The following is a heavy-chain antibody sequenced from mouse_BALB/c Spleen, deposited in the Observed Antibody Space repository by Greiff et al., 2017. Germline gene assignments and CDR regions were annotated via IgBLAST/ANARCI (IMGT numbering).Heavy chain of an antibody. V-gene: IGHV5-6*01. J-gene: IGHJ3*01. CDR3: ARHGVTTVVAHPWFAY. D-gene: IGHD1-1*01. Sequence: EVQRVESGGDLVKPGGSLKLSCAASGFTFSSYGMSWVRQTPDKRLEWVATISSGGSYTYYPDSVKGRFTISRDNAKNTLYLQMSSLKSEDTAMYYCARHGVTTVVAHPWFAYWGQGTLVTVSA. CDR1: GFTFSSYG. CDR2: ISSGGSYT.